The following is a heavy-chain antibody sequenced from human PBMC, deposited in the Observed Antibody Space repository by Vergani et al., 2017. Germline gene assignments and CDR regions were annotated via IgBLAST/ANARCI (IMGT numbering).Heavy chain of an antibody. CDR2: INNTGST. V-gene: IGHV4-34*01. J-gene: IGHJ6*03. D-gene: IGHD3-3*01. CDR1: GGSFSGYY. CDR3: ARVQEVCDFCSGYRVRYYYYIDV. Sequence: QVRLQESGPGLVKPSETLSLTCAVYGGSFSGYYWSWIRQPPGTGLEWIWEINNTGSTNYNPSPKSRVTISGDTSKNQFSLKLSSVNAADTAVSYCARVQEVCDFCSGYRVRYYYYIDVWGKGTMVTVSS.